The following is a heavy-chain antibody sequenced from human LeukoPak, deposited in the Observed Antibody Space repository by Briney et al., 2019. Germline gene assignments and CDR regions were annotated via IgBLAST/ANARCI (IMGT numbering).Heavy chain of an antibody. D-gene: IGHD3/OR15-3a*01. Sequence: GESLQISCKGSGYSFTSYWMGGVRQMPGKGLEGMGIIHPRDSDTRYSPSFQGQVTMSADKSISPPYLQWSSLKVSDTAMYYCARRTYDVLTGTPSSVRKNWFDSWGQGTLVTVSS. V-gene: IGHV5-51*01. CDR3: ARRTYDVLTGTPSSVRKNWFDS. J-gene: IGHJ5*01. CDR2: IHPRDSDT. CDR1: GYSFTSYW.